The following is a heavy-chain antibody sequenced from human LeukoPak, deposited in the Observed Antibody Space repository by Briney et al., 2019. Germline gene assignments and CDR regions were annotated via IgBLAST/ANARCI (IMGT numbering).Heavy chain of an antibody. CDR1: GFTFSNAW. CDR3: TTEATFYGDASLDL. Sequence: PGGSLRLSCAVSGFTFSNAWMTWVRQAPGKGLEWVGRIRSKTDGGTTDYAAPVKGRFTISRDDSKTTLYLQMNSLKSEDTAVYYCTTEATFYGDASLDLWGRGTLVTVS. CDR2: IRSKTDGGTT. V-gene: IGHV3-15*01. D-gene: IGHD4-17*01. J-gene: IGHJ2*01.